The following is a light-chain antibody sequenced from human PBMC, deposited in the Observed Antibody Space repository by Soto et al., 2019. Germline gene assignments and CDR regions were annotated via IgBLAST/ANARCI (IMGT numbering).Light chain of an antibody. Sequence: EIVLTQSTGTLSLSPGERATLSCRASQSVRGNLAWYQQRPGQPPRLLIYGASSRASGIPDRFSGSGSGTDFTLTISSLEPEDFAVYYCQQRSNRPPGITFGQGTRLEIK. CDR1: QSVRGN. J-gene: IGKJ5*01. CDR3: QQRSNRPPGIT. CDR2: GAS. V-gene: IGKV3-11*01.